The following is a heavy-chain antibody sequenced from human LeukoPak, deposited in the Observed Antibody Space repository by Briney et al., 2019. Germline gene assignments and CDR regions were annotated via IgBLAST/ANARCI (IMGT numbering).Heavy chain of an antibody. CDR3: ARESEHAFHI. CDR1: GYXFPSYG. J-gene: IGHJ3*02. CDR2: ISPYNGVT. Sequence: ASLKVSCKSSGYXFPSYGIGWIRQAPGQGLEWMGWISPYNGVTNYEQNLQGRVTMTTDTSTSTAYMELRSLRSDDTAVYYCARESEHAFHIWGQGIMVTVSS. V-gene: IGHV1-18*01.